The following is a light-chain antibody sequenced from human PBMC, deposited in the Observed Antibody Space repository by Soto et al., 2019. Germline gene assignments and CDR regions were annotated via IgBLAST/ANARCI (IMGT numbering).Light chain of an antibody. J-gene: IGKJ4*01. CDR2: AAS. CDR1: QGISSY. CDR3: QQYGGSPPLS. V-gene: IGKV1-9*01. Sequence: IQLTQSPSSLSASVGDRVTITCRASQGISSYLAWYQQKPGKAPKLLIYAASTLQSGVPSRFSGSGSGTDFTLTISSLQPEDFAVYYCQQYGGSPPLSFGGGTKVEIK.